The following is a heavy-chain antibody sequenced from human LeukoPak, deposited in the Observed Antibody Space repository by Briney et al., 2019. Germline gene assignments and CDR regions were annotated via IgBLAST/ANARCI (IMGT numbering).Heavy chain of an antibody. CDR1: GFIFSSYA. V-gene: IGHV3-30*02. CDR2: IRYDGSNK. D-gene: IGHD6-13*01. J-gene: IGHJ4*02. CDR3: AKDHRRDAIIAAAGTTIDY. Sequence: GGSLRLSCAASGFIFSSYAMHWVRQAPGKGLEWVAFIRYDGSNKYYADSVKGRFTISRDNSKNTLYLQMNSLRAEDTAVYYCAKDHRRDAIIAAAGTTIDYWGQGTLVTVSS.